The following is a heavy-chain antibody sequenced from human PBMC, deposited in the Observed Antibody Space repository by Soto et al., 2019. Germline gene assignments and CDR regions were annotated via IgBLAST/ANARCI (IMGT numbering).Heavy chain of an antibody. CDR2: FDPEDGET. CDR3: ATDLGRGAAAGNNWFDP. Sequence: ASVKVSCKASGGTFSSYAISWVRQAPGKGLEWMGGFDPEDGETIYAQKFQGRVTMTEDTSTDTAYMELSSLRSEDTAVYYCATDLGRGAAAGNNWFDPWGQGTLVTVSS. CDR1: GGTFSSYA. V-gene: IGHV1-24*01. J-gene: IGHJ5*02. D-gene: IGHD6-13*01.